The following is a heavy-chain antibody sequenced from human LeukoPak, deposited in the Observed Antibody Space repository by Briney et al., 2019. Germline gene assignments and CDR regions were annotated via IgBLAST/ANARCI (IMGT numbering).Heavy chain of an antibody. Sequence: ASVKVSCKASGGTFSGYAISWVRQAPGQGLEWMGGIIPIFGTANYAQKFQGRVTITADKSTSTTYMELSSLRSEDTAVYYCASAYCTNGVCYFDYWGQGTLVTVSS. D-gene: IGHD2-8*01. CDR3: ASAYCTNGVCYFDY. CDR2: IIPIFGTA. CDR1: GGTFSGYA. V-gene: IGHV1-69*06. J-gene: IGHJ4*02.